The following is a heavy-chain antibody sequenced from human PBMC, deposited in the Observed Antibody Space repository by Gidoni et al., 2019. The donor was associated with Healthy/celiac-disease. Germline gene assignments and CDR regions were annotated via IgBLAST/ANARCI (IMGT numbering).Heavy chain of an antibody. J-gene: IGHJ3*02. Sequence: QVQLQQSGPGLVKPSQTLPLTCAFSGDSVSCNIAARNWIRQSPSRGLEWLGRTYYRSKWYNDYAVSVKSQITINPDTSKNQFSLKLNSVTPEDTAVYYCARAAINHYYHSNIVDAFDIWGQGTMVTVSS. D-gene: IGHD3-22*01. CDR3: ARAAINHYYHSNIVDAFDI. CDR1: GDSVSCNIAA. V-gene: IGHV6-1*01. CDR2: TYYRSKWYN.